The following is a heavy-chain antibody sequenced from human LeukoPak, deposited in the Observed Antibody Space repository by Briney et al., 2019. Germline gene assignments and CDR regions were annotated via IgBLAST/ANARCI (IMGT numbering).Heavy chain of an antibody. D-gene: IGHD3-22*01. J-gene: IGHJ4*02. Sequence: GGSLRLSCAASGFTFRSYWMHWVRQAPGKGLEWVSTISDNGGRTYYADSVRGRFTISRDNSKNTLFLQMNSLRAEDSAVYYCATDREGDPSAYYLVGGQGTLITVSS. CDR2: ISDNGGRT. CDR3: ATDREGDPSAYYLV. CDR1: GFTFRSYW. V-gene: IGHV3-23*01.